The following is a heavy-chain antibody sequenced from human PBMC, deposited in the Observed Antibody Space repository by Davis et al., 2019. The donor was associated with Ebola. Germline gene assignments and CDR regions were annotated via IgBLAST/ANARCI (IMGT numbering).Heavy chain of an antibody. CDR3: ARLGYCSGGSCY. CDR1: GFTFSSYE. D-gene: IGHD2-15*01. J-gene: IGHJ4*02. V-gene: IGHV3-48*03. Sequence: GGSLRLSCAASGFTFSSYEMNWVRQTPGKGLEWVSYISSSGSTTYYGDSVKGRFTISRDNAKNSLDLQMNSLRAEDTAVYYCARLGYCSGGSCYWGQGTLVTVSS. CDR2: ISSSGSTT.